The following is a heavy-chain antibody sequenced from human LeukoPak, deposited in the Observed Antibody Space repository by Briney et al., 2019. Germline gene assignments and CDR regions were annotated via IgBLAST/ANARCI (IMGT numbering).Heavy chain of an antibody. J-gene: IGHJ6*03. CDR1: GGSISSYY. D-gene: IGHD3-16*01. CDR2: IYHSGST. CDR3: ARDGAHKNHYYSYYYMDV. V-gene: IGHV4-59*01. Sequence: SETLSLTCTVSGGSISSYYWNWIRQPPGKGLEWIGYIYHSGSTNYNPSLKSRVTISLDTSKNQFSLKLSSVTAADTAVYYCARDGAHKNHYYSYYYMDVWGKGTTVTVSS.